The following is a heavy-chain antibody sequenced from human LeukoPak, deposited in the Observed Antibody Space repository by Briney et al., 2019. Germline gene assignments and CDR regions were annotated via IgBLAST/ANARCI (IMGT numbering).Heavy chain of an antibody. D-gene: IGHD1-26*01. V-gene: IGHV3-23*01. J-gene: IGHJ6*03. CDR3: AKGRGWEASYYYYYMDV. Sequence: GGSLRLSCAASGVTFSSYGMSWVRQAPGKGLEWVSAISGSGGTTYYADSVKGRFTISRDNSKNTLYLQMNSLRAEDTAVYYCAKGRGWEASYYYYYMDVWGKGTTVTISS. CDR1: GVTFSSYG. CDR2: ISGSGGTT.